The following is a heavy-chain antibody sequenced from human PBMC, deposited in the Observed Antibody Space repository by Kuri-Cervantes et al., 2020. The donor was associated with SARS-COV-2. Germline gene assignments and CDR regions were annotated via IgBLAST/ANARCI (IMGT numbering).Heavy chain of an antibody. CDR1: GFTFGSYA. J-gene: IGHJ4*02. D-gene: IGHD7-27*01. V-gene: IGHV3-30-3*01. CDR2: ISYDGSNK. Sequence: GESLKISCAASGFTFGSYAMHWVRQAPGKGLEWVAVISYDGSNKYYADSVKGRFTISRDNSKNTLYLQMNSLRAEDTAVYYCARGWGLIYFDYWGQGTLVTVSS. CDR3: ARGWGLIYFDY.